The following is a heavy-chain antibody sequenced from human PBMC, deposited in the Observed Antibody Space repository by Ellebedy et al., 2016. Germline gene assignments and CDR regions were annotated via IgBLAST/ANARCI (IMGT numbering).Heavy chain of an antibody. Sequence: GESLKISCAASGFTFSSYAMHWVRQAPGKGLEWVAVISYDGSNKYYADSVKGRFTISRDNSKNTLYLQMNSLRAEDTAVYYCARANWNYVVADYWGQGTLVTVSS. V-gene: IGHV3-30-3*01. D-gene: IGHD1-7*01. CDR3: ARANWNYVVADY. J-gene: IGHJ4*02. CDR2: ISYDGSNK. CDR1: GFTFSSYA.